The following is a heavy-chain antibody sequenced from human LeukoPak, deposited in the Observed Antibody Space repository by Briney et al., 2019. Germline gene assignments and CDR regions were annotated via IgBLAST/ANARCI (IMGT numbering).Heavy chain of an antibody. CDR3: ARGLFDIVVVPAALYYFDY. Sequence: GGSLRLSCAASGFTFSSYSMNWVRQAPGKGLEWVSSISSGSSNIYYADSVKGRFTISRDNAKNSLYLQMNSLRAEDTAVYYCARGLFDIVVVPAALYYFDYWGQGTLVTVSS. V-gene: IGHV3-21*01. CDR2: ISSGSSNI. D-gene: IGHD2-2*01. CDR1: GFTFSSYS. J-gene: IGHJ4*02.